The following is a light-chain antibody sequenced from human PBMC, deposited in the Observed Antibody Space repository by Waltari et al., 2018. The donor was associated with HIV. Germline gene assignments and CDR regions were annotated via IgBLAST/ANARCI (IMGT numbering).Light chain of an antibody. CDR3: QQANSFPLT. Sequence: DIQLTQSPSSVSASVGDRVDTTCRWSQGISTWLAWYQQKPGKAPQLLTYASSTLQSGVPSRCSGSGSGTDFTLSSSSLQPEDFATYYCQQANSFPLTFGGGTKVEI. CDR1: QGISTW. V-gene: IGKV1-12*01. J-gene: IGKJ4*01. CDR2: ASS.